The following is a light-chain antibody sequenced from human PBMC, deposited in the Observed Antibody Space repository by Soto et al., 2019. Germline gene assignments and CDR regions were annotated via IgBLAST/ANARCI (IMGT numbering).Light chain of an antibody. V-gene: IGKV3-20*01. CDR3: QQYGASPLT. J-gene: IGKJ3*01. CDR2: GAS. Sequence: EIVLTQSPGTLSLSPGERATLSCRASQSVYINSLAWCQQKPGQPPRLLIYGASTRASAVPDRFNGSGSGADFALTITRLEPEDFAVYYCQQYGASPLTFGPGTRVD. CDR1: QSVYINS.